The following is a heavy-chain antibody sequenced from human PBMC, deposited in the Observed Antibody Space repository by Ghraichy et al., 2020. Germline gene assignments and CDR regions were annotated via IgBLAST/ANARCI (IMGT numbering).Heavy chain of an antibody. J-gene: IGHJ4*03. CDR3: SRGVPVIIGCYFDS. D-gene: IGHD3-10*01. CDR1: GFAFGDYA. V-gene: IGHV3-49*04. Sequence: GGSLRLSCTASGFAFGDYAMNWVRQAPGKGLEWVGIIRGNAYGGTTEYAASVKGRFTISRDDSKSIAYLQMNSLKSEDTGVYYCSRGVPVIIGCYFDSWGQGTLVTVSS. CDR2: IRGNAYGGTT.